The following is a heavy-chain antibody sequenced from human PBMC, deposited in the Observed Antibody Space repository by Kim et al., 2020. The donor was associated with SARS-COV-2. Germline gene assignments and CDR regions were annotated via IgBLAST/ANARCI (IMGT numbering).Heavy chain of an antibody. CDR3: ARQPPHIVVVTAIWPYGMDV. V-gene: IGHV4-39*01. CDR2: IYYSGST. D-gene: IGHD2-21*02. J-gene: IGHJ6*02. CDR1: GGSISSSSYY. Sequence: SETLSLTCTVSGGSISSSSYYWGWIRQPPGKGLEWIGSIYYSGSTYYNPSLKSRVTISVDTSKNQFSLKLSSVTAADTAVYYCARQPPHIVVVTAIWPYGMDVWGQGTTVTVSS.